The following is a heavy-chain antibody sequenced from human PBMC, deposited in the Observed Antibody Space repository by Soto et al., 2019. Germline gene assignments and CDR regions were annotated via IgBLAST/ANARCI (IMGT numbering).Heavy chain of an antibody. Sequence: SETLSLTCTVSGGSISSGDYYWSWIRQPPGKGLEWIGYIYYSGSTYYNPSLKSRVTISVDTSKNQFSLKLSSVTAADTAVYYCARVIAAAGMSFDYWGQGTLVTVSS. CDR2: IYYSGST. J-gene: IGHJ4*02. CDR1: GGSISSGDYY. V-gene: IGHV4-30-4*01. CDR3: ARVIAAAGMSFDY. D-gene: IGHD6-13*01.